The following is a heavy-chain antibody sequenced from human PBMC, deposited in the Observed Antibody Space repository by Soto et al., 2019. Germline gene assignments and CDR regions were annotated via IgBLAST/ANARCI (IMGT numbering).Heavy chain of an antibody. V-gene: IGHV1-8*01. CDR2: MNPNSGNT. J-gene: IGHJ5*02. CDR3: ARGYHCSGGSCYAAGRFDP. D-gene: IGHD2-15*01. Sequence: QVQLVQSGAEVKKPGASVKVSCKASGYTFTSYDINWVRQDTGQGLEWMGWMNPNSGNTGYAQKFQGRVTMTRNTSISTAYMALSSLRSEDTAVYYCARGYHCSGGSCYAAGRFDPWGQGTLVTVSS. CDR1: GYTFTSYD.